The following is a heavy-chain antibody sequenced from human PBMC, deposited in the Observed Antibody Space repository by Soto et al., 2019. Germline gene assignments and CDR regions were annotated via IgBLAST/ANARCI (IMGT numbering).Heavy chain of an antibody. Sequence: QVHLVESGGGVMQPGRSPRLSCVTSGFTFSNYGMHWVRQAPGKGLEWVAVIWYDGSKTYYADSVRGRFTISRDNSKNTLYLQMNSLRVEDTAVYYCAIGWGGEAARLAYWGQGTLVTVSS. CDR2: IWYDGSKT. V-gene: IGHV3-33*01. D-gene: IGHD3-10*01. CDR3: AIGWGGEAARLAY. J-gene: IGHJ4*02. CDR1: GFTFSNYG.